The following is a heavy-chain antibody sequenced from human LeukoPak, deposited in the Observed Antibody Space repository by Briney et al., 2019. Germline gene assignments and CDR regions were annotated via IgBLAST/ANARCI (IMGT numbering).Heavy chain of an antibody. J-gene: IGHJ5*02. CDR3: AKDVGIFQTRSTNWFDP. CDR1: GFTFSTYW. CDR2: ISGDGSTT. D-gene: IGHD2-15*01. V-gene: IGHV3-74*01. Sequence: QPGGSLRLSCAASGFTFSTYWMHWVRQAPGEGLVWVSRISGDGSTTNYADSVKGRFTISRDSSKNTLYLQMNSLRAEDTAVYYCAKDVGIFQTRSTNWFDPWGQGTLVTVSS.